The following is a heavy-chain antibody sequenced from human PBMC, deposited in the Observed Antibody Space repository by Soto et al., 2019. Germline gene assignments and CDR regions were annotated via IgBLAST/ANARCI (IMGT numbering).Heavy chain of an antibody. Sequence: PGGSLSLSCAASGFSFSSYAMNWVRQAPGKGLEWVSSINDNGGSTDYADSMKGRFTISRDNFKNTLYLQMGSLRVEDTAVYYCAKSIASRPWYFDYWGQGTVVTVSS. CDR1: GFSFSSYA. CDR3: AKSIASRPWYFDY. V-gene: IGHV3-23*01. CDR2: INDNGGST. J-gene: IGHJ4*02. D-gene: IGHD6-6*01.